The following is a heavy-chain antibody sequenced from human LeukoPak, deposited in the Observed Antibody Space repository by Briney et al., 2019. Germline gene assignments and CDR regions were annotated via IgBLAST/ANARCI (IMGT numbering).Heavy chain of an antibody. CDR2: ISSSSSYT. CDR1: GFTFSDYY. J-gene: IGHJ4*02. Sequence: GGSLRLSCAASGFTFSDYYMSWIREAPGKGLEWVSYISSSSSYTNYADSVKGRFTISRDNAKNSLYLQMNSLRAEDTAVYYCARVGVYGGFDYWGQGTLVTVSS. V-gene: IGHV3-11*06. CDR3: ARVGVYGGFDY. D-gene: IGHD4-23*01.